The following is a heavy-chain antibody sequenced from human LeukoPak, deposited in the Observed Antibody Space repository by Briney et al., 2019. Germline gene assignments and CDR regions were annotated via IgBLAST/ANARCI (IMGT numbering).Heavy chain of an antibody. V-gene: IGHV4-31*03. J-gene: IGHJ4*02. CDR2: IYYSGST. CDR1: GGSISSGGYS. Sequence: SETLSLTCTVSGGSISSGGYSWSWIRQHPGKGLEWIGYIYYSGSTYYNPSLKSRVTISVDTTKNQFSLKLSSVTAADTAVYYCARGGLGSRLYWGQGTLVTVSS. D-gene: IGHD3-10*01. CDR3: ARGGLGSRLY.